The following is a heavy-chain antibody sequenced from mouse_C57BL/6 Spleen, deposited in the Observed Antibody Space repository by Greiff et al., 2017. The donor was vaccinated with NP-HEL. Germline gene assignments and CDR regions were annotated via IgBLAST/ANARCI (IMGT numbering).Heavy chain of an antibody. CDR3: ARDGNMVRGYFDV. Sequence: DVMLVESGGGLVKPGGSLKLSCAASGFTFSSYAMSWVRQTPEKRLEWVATISDGGSYTYYPDNVKGRFTISRDNAKNNLYLQMSHLKSEDTAMYYCARDGNMVRGYFDVWGTGTTVTVSS. D-gene: IGHD2-2*01. CDR2: ISDGGSYT. J-gene: IGHJ1*03. V-gene: IGHV5-4*01. CDR1: GFTFSSYA.